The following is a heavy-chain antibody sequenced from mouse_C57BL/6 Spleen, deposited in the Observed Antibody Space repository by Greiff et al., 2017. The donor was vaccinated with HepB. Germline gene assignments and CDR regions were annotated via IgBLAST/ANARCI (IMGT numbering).Heavy chain of an antibody. CDR1: GYTFTSYG. Sequence: VQGVESGAELARPGASVKLSCKASGYTFTSYGISWVKQRTGQGLEWIGEIYPRSGNTYYNEKFKGKATLTADKSSSTAYMELRSLTSEDSAVYFCAFYYDYDGVAYWGQGTLVTVSA. D-gene: IGHD2-4*01. CDR3: AFYYDYDGVAY. J-gene: IGHJ3*01. V-gene: IGHV1-81*01. CDR2: IYPRSGNT.